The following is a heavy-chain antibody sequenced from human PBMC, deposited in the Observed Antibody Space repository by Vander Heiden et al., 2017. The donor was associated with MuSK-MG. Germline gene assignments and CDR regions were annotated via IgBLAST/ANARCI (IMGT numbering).Heavy chain of an antibody. CDR3: AKDVLLWFGESPDY. CDR2: IGGRGGST. D-gene: IGHD3-10*01. V-gene: IGHV3-23*01. J-gene: IGHJ4*02. CDR1: GFTFGSYA. Sequence: EVQLLESGGGLVQPGGSLRLSCAASGFTFGSYAIGWVRQAPGKGLEWVSAIGGRGGSTYYADSVKGRFTTSRDNSKNTLYLQMNSLRAEDTAVYYCAKDVLLWFGESPDYWGQGTLVTVSS.